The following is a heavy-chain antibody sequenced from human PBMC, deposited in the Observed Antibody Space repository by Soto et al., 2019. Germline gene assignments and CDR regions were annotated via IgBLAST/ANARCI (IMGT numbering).Heavy chain of an antibody. J-gene: IGHJ3*02. D-gene: IGHD2-15*01. V-gene: IGHV1-69*12. CDR2: IIPIFGTA. Sequence: QVQLVQSGAEVKKPGSSVKVSCKASGGTFSSYAISWVRQAPGQGLEWMGGIIPIFGTANYAQKFQGRVTITADEXXSTAYMELSSLRSEDTGVYYCARGQGPGGNIAVDIWGQGTMVTVSS. CDR3: ARGQGPGGNIAVDI. CDR1: GGTFSSYA.